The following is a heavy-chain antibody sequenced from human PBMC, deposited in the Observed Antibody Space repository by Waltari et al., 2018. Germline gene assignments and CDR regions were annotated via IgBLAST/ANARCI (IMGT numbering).Heavy chain of an antibody. D-gene: IGHD6-25*01. CDR2: TETSGST. CDR3: AREKVVAGHSSGALR. J-gene: IGHJ4*02. V-gene: IGHV4-4*07. Sequence: QVQLQESGPGLVKPSETLSLTCPVSGASIISYYWSWIRQAAGKGLEWIGRTETSGSTNYNPSLKRRVTMSVDTSKNQFSLKLSSVTAADTAVYYCAREKVVAGHSSGALRWGQGTLVTVSS. CDR1: GASIISYY.